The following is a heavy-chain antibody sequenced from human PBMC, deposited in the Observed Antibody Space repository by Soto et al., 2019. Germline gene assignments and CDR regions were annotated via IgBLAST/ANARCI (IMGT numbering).Heavy chain of an antibody. CDR3: AKGGRLRSPYGL. J-gene: IGHJ4*02. CDR2: VSHSGYT. V-gene: IGHV4-34*01. D-gene: IGHD4-17*01. CDR1: GESFSDNH. Sequence: SETLSLTCAVYGESFSDNHWSWIRQPPGKGLEWIGEVSHSGYTVYNPSLKSRVTISLGTSNNQFSLKLISATAADTAVYFCAKGGRLRSPYGLWGQGTLVTVSS.